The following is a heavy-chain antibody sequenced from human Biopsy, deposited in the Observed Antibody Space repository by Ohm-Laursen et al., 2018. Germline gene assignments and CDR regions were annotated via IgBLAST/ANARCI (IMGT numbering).Heavy chain of an antibody. CDR1: GFTFSNYW. CDR3: ARAYPPPGRRLVVVAGDFDC. V-gene: IGHV3-7*01. J-gene: IGHJ4*02. D-gene: IGHD2-15*01. Sequence: SLRLSCAASGFTFSNYWMSWVRQAPGKGLAWVANIKQDVSERFYVDSVKGRFTISSDNAKSSLYLQMNSLRAEDTAVYYCARAYPPPGRRLVVVAGDFDCWGQGTRVTVSS. CDR2: IKQDVSER.